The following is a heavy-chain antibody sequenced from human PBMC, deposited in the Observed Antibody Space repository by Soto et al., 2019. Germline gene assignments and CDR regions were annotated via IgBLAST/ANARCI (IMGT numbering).Heavy chain of an antibody. CDR3: ALNYYGLDV. CDR2: SRSELSGYTT. V-gene: IGHV3-72*01. Sequence: GGALRLSGEPGGFRFNDFYMDWVRQAPGRGLEWVGRSRSELSGYTTQYAASVEGRFTISRHVSQNSLFLQMNSLKIEDTATYYCALNYYGLDVLGQGTTVTVSS. CDR1: GFRFNDFY. J-gene: IGHJ6*02.